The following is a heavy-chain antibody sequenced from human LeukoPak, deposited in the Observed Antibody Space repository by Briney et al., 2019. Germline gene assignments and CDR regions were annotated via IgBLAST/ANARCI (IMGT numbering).Heavy chain of an antibody. CDR2: ISYSEST. CDR1: GGSIRNINFY. CDR3: ARLNIYDSAYYFDY. V-gene: IGHV4-39*01. J-gene: IGHJ4*02. Sequence: SETLSLTCTVSGGSIRNINFYWGWIRQPPGMGLQWVGGISYSESTSYNPSLKSRVTMSVDTSESQFSLSLSSVTAADTAVYYCARLNIYDSAYYFDYWGRGTPVTVSS. D-gene: IGHD3-22*01.